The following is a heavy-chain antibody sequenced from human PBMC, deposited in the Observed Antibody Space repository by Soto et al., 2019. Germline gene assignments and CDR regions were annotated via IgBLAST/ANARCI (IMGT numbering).Heavy chain of an antibody. CDR1: GFTFTNYG. Sequence: QVQLVESGGGVVQPGRSLRLSCAASGFTFTNYGMHWVRQAPGKGLEWVAVVSSGGGNQQYVDSVKGRFTISKDNSKNTLFLQMNSLRPEDTAMYYCAKDWGASRGVMDKWGQGTLVTVSS. J-gene: IGHJ4*02. D-gene: IGHD3-10*01. CDR3: AKDWGASRGVMDK. V-gene: IGHV3-30*18. CDR2: VSSGGGNQ.